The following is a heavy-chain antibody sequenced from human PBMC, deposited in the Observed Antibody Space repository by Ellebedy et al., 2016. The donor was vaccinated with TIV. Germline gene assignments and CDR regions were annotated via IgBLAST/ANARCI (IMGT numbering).Heavy chain of an antibody. CDR3: AKDCGLCGTGYTYRYWYFDL. CDR2: ISGSGGST. D-gene: IGHD5-18*01. V-gene: IGHV3-23*01. Sequence: GESLKISXAASGFTFSSYAMSWVRQAPGKGLEWVSAISGSGGSTYYADSVKGRFTISRDNSKNTLYLQMNSLRAEDTAVYYCAKDCGLCGTGYTYRYWYFDLWGRGTLVTVSS. J-gene: IGHJ2*01. CDR1: GFTFSSYA.